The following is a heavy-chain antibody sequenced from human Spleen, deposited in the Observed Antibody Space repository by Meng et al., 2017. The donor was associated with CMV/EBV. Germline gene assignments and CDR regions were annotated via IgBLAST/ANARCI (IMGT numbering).Heavy chain of an antibody. CDR3: ARIAAGAQYNWLDP. CDR1: GLIVSGNY. CDR2: IYSSGST. V-gene: IGHV3-53*01. J-gene: IGHJ5*02. Sequence: ASGLIVSGNYMTWVRQAPGKGLECVSVIYSSGSTYYADSVRGRFTISRDNSKNRMYLQLNSLRTEDTAVYYCARIAAGAQYNWLDPWGQGTLVTVSS. D-gene: IGHD6-13*01.